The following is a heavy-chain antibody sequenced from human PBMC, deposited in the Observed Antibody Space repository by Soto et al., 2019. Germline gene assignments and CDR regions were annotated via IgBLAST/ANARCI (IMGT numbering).Heavy chain of an antibody. CDR3: AKPSSRYCSDGSCHSGNFDL. Sequence: PGGSLRLSCAASGLIFSNYKMHWVRQAPGKGLVWVSRINTDGSITDYADSVRGRFTVSRDNPKNSLYLQMNSLRDEDTAVYYCAKPSSRYCSDGSCHSGNFDLWGQGTMVTVSS. D-gene: IGHD2-15*01. J-gene: IGHJ3*01. V-gene: IGHV3-74*01. CDR1: GLIFSNYK. CDR2: INTDGSIT.